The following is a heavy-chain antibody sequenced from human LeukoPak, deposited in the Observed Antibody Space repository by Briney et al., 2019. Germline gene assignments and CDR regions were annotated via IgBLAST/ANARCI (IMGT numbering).Heavy chain of an antibody. J-gene: IGHJ4*02. Sequence: SVKVSCKASGYTSTSYGISWVRQAPGQGLEWMGWISAYNGNTNYAQKLQGRVTMTTDTSTSTAYMELRSLRSDDTAVYYCARDRAVAGCFDYWGQGTLVTVSS. CDR2: ISAYNGNT. CDR1: GYTSTSYG. CDR3: ARDRAVAGCFDY. D-gene: IGHD6-19*01. V-gene: IGHV1-18*01.